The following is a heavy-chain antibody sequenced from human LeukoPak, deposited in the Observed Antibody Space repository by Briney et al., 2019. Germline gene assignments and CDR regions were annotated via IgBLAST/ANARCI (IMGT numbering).Heavy chain of an antibody. D-gene: IGHD1-7*01. CDR1: GYTLTELS. Sequence: GASVKVSCTVSGYTLTELSMHWVRQAPGKGLEWMGGFDPEDGETIYAQKFQGRVTMTEDTSTDTAYMELSSLRSEDTAVYYCATGLTGTGYYYYYMDVWGKGTTVTVSS. CDR3: ATGLTGTGYYYYYMDV. V-gene: IGHV1-24*01. J-gene: IGHJ6*03. CDR2: FDPEDGET.